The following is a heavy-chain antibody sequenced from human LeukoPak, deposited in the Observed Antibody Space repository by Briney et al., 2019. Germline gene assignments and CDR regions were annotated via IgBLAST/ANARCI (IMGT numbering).Heavy chain of an antibody. V-gene: IGHV3-48*04. CDR1: GFTFSGYS. J-gene: IGHJ4*02. CDR2: ISSGSSTI. Sequence: GGSLRLSCAASGFTFSGYSMNWVRQAPGKGLRWVSYISSGSSTIYYADSVKGRVTISRDNAKNSLYLQMNSLRGEDTAVYYCARVRGSYSADYWGQGTLVTVSS. CDR3: ARVRGSYSADY. D-gene: IGHD1-26*01.